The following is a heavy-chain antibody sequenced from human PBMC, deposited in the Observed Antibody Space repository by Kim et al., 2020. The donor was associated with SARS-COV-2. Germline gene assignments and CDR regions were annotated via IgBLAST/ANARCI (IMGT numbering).Heavy chain of an antibody. V-gene: IGHV1-46*01. CDR3: ARDLRSSGYYGY. J-gene: IGHJ4*02. Sequence: SYAQQFQGRVTMTRDTSTGTVYMERSSLRSEDTAVYYCARDLRSSGYYGYWGQGTLVTVSS. D-gene: IGHD3-22*01.